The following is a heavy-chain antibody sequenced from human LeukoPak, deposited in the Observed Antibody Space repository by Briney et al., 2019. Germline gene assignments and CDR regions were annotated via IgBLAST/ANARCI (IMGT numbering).Heavy chain of an antibody. V-gene: IGHV3-21*01. CDR3: AREQQQLVSEAFDI. D-gene: IGHD6-13*01. J-gene: IGHJ3*02. CDR2: ISSSSSYI. Sequence: GGSLRLSCAASGFTFSSYSMNWVRQAPGKGLEWVSSISSSSSYIYYADSVKGRFTISRDNAKNSLYLQMNSLRAEDTAVYYCAREQQQLVSEAFDIWGQGTMVTVSS. CDR1: GFTFSSYS.